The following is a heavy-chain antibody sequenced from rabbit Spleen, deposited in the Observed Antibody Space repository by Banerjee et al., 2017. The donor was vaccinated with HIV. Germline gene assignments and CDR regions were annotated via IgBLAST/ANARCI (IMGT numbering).Heavy chain of an antibody. CDR3: ARSGDGGGDWINL. V-gene: IGHV1S45*01. Sequence: QEQLVESGGGLVKPEGSLTLTCKASGFSFSDRDVMCWVRQAPGKGLEWIACINTATGKGVYASWAQGRFTISKTSSTTVTLQLNSLIAADTATYFCARSGDGGGDWINLWGPGTLVTVS. CDR2: INTATGKG. CDR1: GFSFSDRDV. D-gene: IGHD2-1*01. J-gene: IGHJ4*01.